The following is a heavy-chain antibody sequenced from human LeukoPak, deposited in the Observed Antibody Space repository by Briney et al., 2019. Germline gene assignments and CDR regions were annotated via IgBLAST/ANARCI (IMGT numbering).Heavy chain of an antibody. V-gene: IGHV1-69*13. D-gene: IGHD4-17*01. CDR1: GGTFSSYA. CDR2: IIPIFGTA. J-gene: IGHJ4*02. CDR3: AREAPAADYGDYGGYFDY. Sequence: SVKVSCKASGGTFSSYAISWVRQAPGQGLEWMGGIIPIFGTANYAQKFQGRVTITADESTSTAYMELSSLRSEDTAVYYCAREAPAADYGDYGGYFDYWGQGTLVTVSS.